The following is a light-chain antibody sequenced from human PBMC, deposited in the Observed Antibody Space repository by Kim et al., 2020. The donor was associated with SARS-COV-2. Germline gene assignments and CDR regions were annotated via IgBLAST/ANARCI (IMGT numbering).Light chain of an antibody. CDR3: QKYDSAPLT. Sequence: ASVGDRVTIPCRASQGISSRLAWYQQKPGKVPKLLIYAASTLLSGVPSRFSGSGSGTDFTLTISSLQPEDVASYYCQKYDSAPLTFGGGTKVGIK. J-gene: IGKJ4*01. V-gene: IGKV1-27*01. CDR1: QGISSR. CDR2: AAS.